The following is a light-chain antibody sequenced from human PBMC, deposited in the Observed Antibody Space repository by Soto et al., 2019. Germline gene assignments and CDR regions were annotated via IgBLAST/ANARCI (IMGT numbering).Light chain of an antibody. CDR1: SSDVGGYNY. CDR2: EVN. CDR3: GSWDSSLSAYV. V-gene: IGLV2-8*01. J-gene: IGLJ1*01. Sequence: QSALTQPPSASGSPGQSLTISCTGTSSDVGGYNYVFWYQQHPGKAPKLMIYEVNKRPSGVPDRFSGSKSGTSATLGITGFQTGDEADYYCGSWDSSLSAYVFGTGTKLTVL.